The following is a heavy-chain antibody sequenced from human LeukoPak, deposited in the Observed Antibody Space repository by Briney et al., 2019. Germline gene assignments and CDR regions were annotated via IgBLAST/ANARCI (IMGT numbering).Heavy chain of an antibody. CDR1: GFTFSDYY. V-gene: IGHV3-11*01. CDR2: ISSSGSTI. J-gene: IGHJ3*02. Sequence: GGSLRLSCAASGFTFSDYYMSWIRQAPGKGLEWVSYISSSGSTINYADSVKGRFTISRDNAKNSLYLQMNSLRAEDTAVYYCARGRYYYDSSGYYDAFDIWGQGTMVTVSS. CDR3: ARGRYYYDSSGYYDAFDI. D-gene: IGHD3-22*01.